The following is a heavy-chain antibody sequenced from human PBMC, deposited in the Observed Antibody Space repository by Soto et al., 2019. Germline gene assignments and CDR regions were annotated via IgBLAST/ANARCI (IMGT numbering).Heavy chain of an antibody. D-gene: IGHD1-1*01. V-gene: IGHV1-18*01. CDR2: ISAHNGNT. J-gene: IGHJ4*02. CDR3: ARGRYGDY. Sequence: QVHLVQSGAEVKKPGASVKVSCKASGYTFTSYGITWVRQAPGQGLEWMGWISAHNGNTDYAQKLQGRVIVTRDTSTSTAYRDLRSLRSDDTAVYYCARGRYGDYWGQGALVTVSS. CDR1: GYTFTSYG.